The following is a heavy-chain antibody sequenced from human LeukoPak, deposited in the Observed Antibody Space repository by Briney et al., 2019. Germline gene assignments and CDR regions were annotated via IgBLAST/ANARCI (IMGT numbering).Heavy chain of an antibody. V-gene: IGHV5-51*01. D-gene: IGHD3-3*01. CDR3: ARGSRSKYDFWSGYYSDYYYGMDV. J-gene: IGHJ6*02. CDR1: GYSFTSYW. Sequence: GESLKISCKGSGYSFTSYWIGWVRQMPGKGLEWMGIIYPGDSDTRYGPSFQGQVTISADKSISTAYLQWSSLKASDTAMYYCARGSRSKYDFWSGYYSDYYYGMDVWGQGTTVTVSS. CDR2: IYPGDSDT.